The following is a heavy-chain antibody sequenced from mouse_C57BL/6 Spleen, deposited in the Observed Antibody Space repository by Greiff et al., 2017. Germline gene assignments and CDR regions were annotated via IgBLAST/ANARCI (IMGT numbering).Heavy chain of an antibody. V-gene: IGHV1-69*01. CDR3: AKVKVSAYYAMDY. CDR2: IDPSDSYT. J-gene: IGHJ4*01. Sequence: VQLQQSGAELVMPGASVKLSCKASGYTFTSYWMHWVKQRPGQGLEWIGEIDPSDSYTNYNQKFKGKSTLTVDKSSSTAYMQLSSLTSEDSAVYYCAKVKVSAYYAMDYWGQGTSGTVSS. CDR1: GYTFTSYW. D-gene: IGHD1-3*01.